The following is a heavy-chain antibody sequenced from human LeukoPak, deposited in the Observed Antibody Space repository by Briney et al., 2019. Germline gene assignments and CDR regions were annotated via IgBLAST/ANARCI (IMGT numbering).Heavy chain of an antibody. CDR2: ISSSGSTI. CDR1: GFTFSDYY. D-gene: IGHD3-10*01. J-gene: IGHJ4*02. V-gene: IGHV3-11*04. CDR3: ARGVGFGITMVRGVYDY. Sequence: PGGSLRLSCAASGFTFSDYYINWIRQAPGKGLEWVSYISSSGSTIHYADSVKGRFTISRDNAKNSLYLQMNSLRAEDTAVYYCARGVGFGITMVRGVYDYWGQGTLVTVSS.